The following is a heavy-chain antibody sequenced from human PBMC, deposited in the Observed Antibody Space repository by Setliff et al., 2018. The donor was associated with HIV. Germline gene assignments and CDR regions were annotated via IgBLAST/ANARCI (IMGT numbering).Heavy chain of an antibody. J-gene: IGHJ6*03. CDR3: ARVDSSGFGAYYYYYYMDV. D-gene: IGHD3-22*01. V-gene: IGHV3-49*04. CDR2: IRSKAYGGTT. Sequence: PGGSLRLSCAGSGFTLGGYAMSWVRQAPGKGLEWVGFIRSKAYGGTTEYAASVKGRFTISRDDSKNLAYLQMNSLKTEDTAVYYCARVDSSGFGAYYYYYYMDVWGKGTTVTVSS. CDR1: GFTLGGYA.